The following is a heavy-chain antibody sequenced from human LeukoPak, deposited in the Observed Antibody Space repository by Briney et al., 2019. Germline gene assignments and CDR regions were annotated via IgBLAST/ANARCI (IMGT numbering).Heavy chain of an antibody. CDR3: ARASVVGAIFY. Sequence: PGGSLRLSCAASGFTFSSSDMSWVRQAPGKGLEWVSSISTSSSYIYYTDSVKGRFTISRDNAKNTLYLQMNSLRAEDTAVYYCARASVVGAIFYWGQGTLVTVSS. V-gene: IGHV3-21*01. CDR2: ISTSSSYI. D-gene: IGHD1-26*01. J-gene: IGHJ4*02. CDR1: GFTFSSSD.